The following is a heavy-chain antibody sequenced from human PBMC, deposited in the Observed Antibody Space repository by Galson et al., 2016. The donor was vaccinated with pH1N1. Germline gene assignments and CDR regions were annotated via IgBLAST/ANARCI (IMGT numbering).Heavy chain of an antibody. CDR2: ISWNSGSI. J-gene: IGHJ4*02. Sequence: LRLSCAASGFTFDDYAMHWVRQAPGKGLEWVSGISWNSGSIGYADSAKGRFTISRDNAKNSLYLQMNSLRAEDTALYYCAKVDGYYLGYFDYWGQGTLVTVSS. D-gene: IGHD1-26*01. V-gene: IGHV3-9*01. CDR1: GFTFDDYA. CDR3: AKVDGYYLGYFDY.